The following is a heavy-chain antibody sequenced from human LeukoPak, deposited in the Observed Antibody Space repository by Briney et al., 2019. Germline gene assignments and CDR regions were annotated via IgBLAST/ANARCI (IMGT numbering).Heavy chain of an antibody. J-gene: IGHJ4*02. CDR3: ARAHRIVGATTDFDY. V-gene: IGHV3-74*01. CDR1: GFTFSSYW. CDR2: INSDGSST. D-gene: IGHD1-26*01. Sequence: PGGSLTLSCAASGFTFSSYWMHWVRQAPGKGLVWVSRINSDGSSTSYADSVKGRFTISRDNAKNTLYLQMNSLRAEDTAVYYCARAHRIVGATTDFDYWGQGTVVTVSS.